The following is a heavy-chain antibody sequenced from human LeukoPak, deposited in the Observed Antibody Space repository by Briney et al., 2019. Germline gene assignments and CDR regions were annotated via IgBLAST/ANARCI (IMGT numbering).Heavy chain of an antibody. D-gene: IGHD2-15*01. CDR1: GGSISSGSYY. J-gene: IGHJ4*02. V-gene: IGHV4-61*02. Sequence: SQTLSLTCTVSGGSISSGSYYWSWIRQPAGKGLEWIGRIYTSGSTNYNPSFKSRVTISVDTSKNQFSLKLSSVTAADTAVYYCARRCSGGSCYFDYWGQGTLVTVSS. CDR2: IYTSGST. CDR3: ARRCSGGSCYFDY.